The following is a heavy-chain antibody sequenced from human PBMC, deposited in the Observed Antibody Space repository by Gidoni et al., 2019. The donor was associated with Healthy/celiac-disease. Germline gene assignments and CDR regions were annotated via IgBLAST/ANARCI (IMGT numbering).Heavy chain of an antibody. CDR2: ISVSGGST. D-gene: IGHD3-10*01. J-gene: IGHJ3*02. CDR3: AKPLLLCNQSPAFDI. V-gene: IGHV3-23*01. CDR1: GFTFSSYA. Sequence: EVQLLESGGGLVQPGVSLRLSCAASGFTFSSYAMSWVRQAPGKGLEWVSAISVSGGSTYYADSVKGRLTISRDNSKNTLYLQMNSLRAEDTAVYYCAKPLLLCNQSPAFDIWGQGTMVTVSS.